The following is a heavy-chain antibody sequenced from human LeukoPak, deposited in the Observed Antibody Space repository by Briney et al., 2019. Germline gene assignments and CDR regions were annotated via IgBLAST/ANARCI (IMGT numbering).Heavy chain of an antibody. D-gene: IGHD4/OR15-4a*01. CDR1: GGSISSYY. CDR3: ARQEDGGALTFDY. CDR2: IYYSGST. Sequence: PSETLSLTCTVSGGSISSYYWSWIRQPPGKGLEWIGYIYYSGSTNYTPSLKSRVTISVDTCKNQFSLKLSSVTAADTAVYYCARQEDGGALTFDYWGQGTLVTVSS. J-gene: IGHJ4*02. V-gene: IGHV4-59*08.